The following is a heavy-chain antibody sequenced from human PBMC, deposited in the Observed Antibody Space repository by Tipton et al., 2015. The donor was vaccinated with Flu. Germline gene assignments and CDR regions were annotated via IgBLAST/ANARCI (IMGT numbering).Heavy chain of an antibody. CDR1: GGSISSGYY. Sequence: TLSLTCTVSGGSISSGYYWGWIRQPPGKGLEWIGSIYHSGSTYYNPSLKSRVTISVDTSKNQFSLKLSSVTAADTAVYHCARGPEQWLVNPHYFDYWGQGTLVTVSS. D-gene: IGHD6-19*01. J-gene: IGHJ4*02. CDR3: ARGPEQWLVNPHYFDY. V-gene: IGHV4-38-2*02. CDR2: IYHSGST.